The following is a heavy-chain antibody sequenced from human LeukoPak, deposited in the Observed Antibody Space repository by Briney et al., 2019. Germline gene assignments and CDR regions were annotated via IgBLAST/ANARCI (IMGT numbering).Heavy chain of an antibody. J-gene: IGHJ4*02. V-gene: IGHV4-59*08. CDR1: GGSLTSYY. CDR3: ARLGSYFDY. Sequence: SETLSLTCTVSGGSLTSYYWSWIRQPPGKGLQWIGYIYYSGSVNYNPSLKSRVTISVDTSKNQFSLNLSSVTAADTAVYYRARLGSYFDYWGQGTQVTVSS. CDR2: IYYSGSV.